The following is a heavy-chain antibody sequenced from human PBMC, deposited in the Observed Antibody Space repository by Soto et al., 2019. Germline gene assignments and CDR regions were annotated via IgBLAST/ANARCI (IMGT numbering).Heavy chain of an antibody. Sequence: SETLSLTCAVYGGSFSGYYWSWIRQPPGKGLEWIGEINHSGSTNYNPSLKSRVTISVDTSKSQFSLKLSSVTAADTAVYYCAISGELYSSSSGYFDYWGQGTLVTVSS. CDR1: GGSFSGYY. CDR2: INHSGST. CDR3: AISGELYSSSSGYFDY. J-gene: IGHJ4*02. V-gene: IGHV4-34*01. D-gene: IGHD6-6*01.